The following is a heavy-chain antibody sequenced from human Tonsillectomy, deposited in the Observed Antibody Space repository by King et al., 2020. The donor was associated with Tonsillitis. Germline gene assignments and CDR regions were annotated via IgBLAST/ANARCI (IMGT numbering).Heavy chain of an antibody. CDR3: ASLRIQLWLLESDFDF. Sequence: QLVQSGGGVVQPGRSLRLSCAASEFTFSTYAMHWVRQAPGKGLEWVAVISYDGSNEYYADSVKGRFTISRDNSKNTLYLQMNSLRPEDTAVYYCASLRIQLWLLESDFDFWGQGTLVTVSS. V-gene: IGHV3-30*04. D-gene: IGHD5-18*01. CDR1: EFTFSTYA. J-gene: IGHJ4*02. CDR2: ISYDGSNE.